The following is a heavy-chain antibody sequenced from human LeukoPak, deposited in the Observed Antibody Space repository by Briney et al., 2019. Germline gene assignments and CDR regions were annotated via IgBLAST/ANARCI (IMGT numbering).Heavy chain of an antibody. J-gene: IGHJ4*02. CDR2: ISYNGSNK. CDR1: GFTLSSYS. CDR3: ARDREGCCSSTSCYKDGY. Sequence: GGSLRLSCAASGFTLSSYSMNWVRQAPGKGLEWVAVISYNGSNKYYADSVKGRFTISRDNSKNTLYLQMNSLRAEDTAVYYCARDREGCCSSTSCYKDGYWGQGTLVTVSS. V-gene: IGHV3-30*03. D-gene: IGHD2-2*02.